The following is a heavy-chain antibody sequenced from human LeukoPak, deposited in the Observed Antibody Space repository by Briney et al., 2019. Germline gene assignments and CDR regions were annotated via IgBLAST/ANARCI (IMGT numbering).Heavy chain of an antibody. V-gene: IGHV4-39*01. CDR3: ARRDEYGDDAFDY. Sequence: PSETLSLTCTVSGGSISSSSYYWGWIRQPPGKGLEWIGSIYYSGSTYYNPSLKSRVTISVDTSKNQFSLKLSSVTAADTAVYYCARRDEYGDDAFDYRGQGTLVTVSS. CDR1: GGSISSSSYY. CDR2: IYYSGST. D-gene: IGHD4-17*01. J-gene: IGHJ4*02.